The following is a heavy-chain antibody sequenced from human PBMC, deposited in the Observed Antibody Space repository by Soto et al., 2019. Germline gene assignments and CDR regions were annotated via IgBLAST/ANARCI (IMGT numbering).Heavy chain of an antibody. CDR1: VFTFSNFD. CDR3: ATGTAAPAH. CDR2: ISTSGGTT. Sequence: WWSLRLSCSASVFTFSNFDMSWVRQAPGKGLEWVSGISTSGGTTYYADSVKGRFTSSRDNSKNTLYLQMTSLRAEDTAVYYCATGTAAPAHWGQGTLVTVSS. J-gene: IGHJ1*01. V-gene: IGHV3-23*01. D-gene: IGHD6-13*01.